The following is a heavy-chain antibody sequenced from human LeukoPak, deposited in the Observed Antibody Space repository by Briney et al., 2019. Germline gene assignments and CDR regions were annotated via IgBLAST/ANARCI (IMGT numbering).Heavy chain of an antibody. Sequence: ASVKVSCKASGGTFSSYAISWVRQAPGQGLEWMGWISAYNGNTNYAQKLQGRVTMTTDTSTSTAYMELRSLRSDDTAVYYCATSGSYPGYWFDPWGQGTLVTVSS. CDR3: ATSGSYPGYWFDP. CDR2: ISAYNGNT. CDR1: GGTFSSYA. V-gene: IGHV1-18*01. D-gene: IGHD1-26*01. J-gene: IGHJ5*02.